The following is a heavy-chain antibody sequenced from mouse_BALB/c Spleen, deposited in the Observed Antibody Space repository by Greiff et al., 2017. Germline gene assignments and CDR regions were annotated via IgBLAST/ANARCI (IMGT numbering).Heavy chain of an antibody. CDR1: GYSITSDYA. D-gene: IGHD1-1*01. J-gene: IGHJ1*01. CDR3: ARQYGSNYWYFDV. Sequence: EVQLVESGPGLVKPSQSLSLTCTVTGYSITSDYAWNWIRQFPGNKLEWMGYISYSGSTSYNPSLKSRISITRDTSKNQFFLQLNSVTTEDTATYYCARQYGSNYWYFDVWGAGTTVTVSA. CDR2: ISYSGST. V-gene: IGHV3-2*02.